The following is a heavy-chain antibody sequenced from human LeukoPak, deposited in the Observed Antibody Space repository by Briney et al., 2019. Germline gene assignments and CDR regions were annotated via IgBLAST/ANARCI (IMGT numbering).Heavy chain of an antibody. J-gene: IGHJ4*02. CDR2: IDTDGSGT. Sequence: GGSLRLSCAASGITFNNYWLHWVRQAPGKGLVWVSRIDTDGSGTIYADSVKGRFTISRDNAKNTLYLQMTSLRAEDTAVYYCARGGFSSGLDYWGQGILVAVSS. V-gene: IGHV3-74*01. D-gene: IGHD6-19*01. CDR3: ARGGFSSGLDY. CDR1: GITFNNYW.